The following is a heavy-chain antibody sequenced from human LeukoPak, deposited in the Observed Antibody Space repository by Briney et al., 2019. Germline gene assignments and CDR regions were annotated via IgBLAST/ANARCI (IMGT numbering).Heavy chain of an antibody. CDR3: ARGAITMRGSYFDY. D-gene: IGHD3-10*01. CDR2: INHSGST. V-gene: IGHV4-34*01. Sequence: SETLSLTCAVYGGSFSGYYWSWIRQPPGKGLERIGEINHSGSTNYNPSLKSRVTISVDTSKNQFSLKLSSVTAADTAVYYCARGAITMRGSYFDYWGQGTLVTVSS. CDR1: GGSFSGYY. J-gene: IGHJ4*02.